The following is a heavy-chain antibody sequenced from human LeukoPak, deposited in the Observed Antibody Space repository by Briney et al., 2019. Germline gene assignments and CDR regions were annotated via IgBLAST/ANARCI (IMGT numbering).Heavy chain of an antibody. V-gene: IGHV1-18*01. J-gene: IGHJ5*02. CDR2: ISVYSGNT. CDR3: ARHGRAVMNVWFDP. D-gene: IGHD1-26*01. CDR1: RYTFTNHD. Sequence: ASVKVACKASRYTFTNHDISWVRQAPGQGLEWMGWISVYSGNTNYAQDFQGRVTMTTDTSTSTAYMELRSLRADDTAVYYCARHGRAVMNVWFDPWGQGTLVSVSS.